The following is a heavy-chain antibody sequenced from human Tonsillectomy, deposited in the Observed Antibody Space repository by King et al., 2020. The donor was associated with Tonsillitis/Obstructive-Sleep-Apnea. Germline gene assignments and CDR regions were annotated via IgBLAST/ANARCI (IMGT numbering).Heavy chain of an antibody. CDR3: AKDIGRYLDSFYI. Sequence: VQLVESGGGLVQPGRSLRLSCAASGFIFDDYAMHWVRQAPGKGLEWVSGITWNSGNIAYADSVKGRFTISRDNAKNSLYLQMNSLRVEDTALYYCAKDIGRYLDSFYILGQGTMVTVSS. CDR2: ITWNSGNI. J-gene: IGHJ3*02. D-gene: IGHD1-1*01. V-gene: IGHV3-9*01. CDR1: GFIFDDYA.